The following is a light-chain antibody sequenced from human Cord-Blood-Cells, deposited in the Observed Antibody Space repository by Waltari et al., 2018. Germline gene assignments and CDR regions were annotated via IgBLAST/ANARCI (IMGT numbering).Light chain of an antibody. Sequence: EIVLTQSPATLSLSPGERATLSCRASQSVSSYLAWYQQKPGQAPRLLIYDASNSATGIPARFSGSGSGTDFTLTSSSLEPEDLAVYYCQQRSNRLTFGGGTKVEIK. CDR2: DAS. CDR3: QQRSNRLT. J-gene: IGKJ4*01. CDR1: QSVSSY. V-gene: IGKV3-11*01.